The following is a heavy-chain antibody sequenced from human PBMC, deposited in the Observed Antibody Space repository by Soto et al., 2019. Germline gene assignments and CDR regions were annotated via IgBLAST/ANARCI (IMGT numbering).Heavy chain of an antibody. V-gene: IGHV4-30-2*02. Sequence: PLETLCLTCAVADGSISSGGCCWSWIRQPPGKGLEWIGYIYHSGTTYYNPSLKSRVTISVDTSKNQFSLKLSSVTATDTAVYYCARPRSSGYAGEFDYWGQGTLVTSPQ. J-gene: IGHJ4*02. CDR1: DGSISSGGCC. D-gene: IGHD3-22*01. CDR3: ARPRSSGYAGEFDY. CDR2: IYHSGTT.